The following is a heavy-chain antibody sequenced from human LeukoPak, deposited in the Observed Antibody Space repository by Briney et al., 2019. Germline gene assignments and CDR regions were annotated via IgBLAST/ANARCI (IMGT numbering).Heavy chain of an antibody. CDR3: ARGVIVGATNSDAFDI. CDR1: GGSFSGYY. Sequence: SETLSLTCAVYGGSFSGYYWSWIRQPPGKGLEWIGEINHSGSTNYNPSLKSRVTISVDTSKNQFSLKLSSVTAADTAVYYCARGVIVGATNSDAFDIWGQGTMVTVSS. CDR2: INHSGST. V-gene: IGHV4-34*01. J-gene: IGHJ3*02. D-gene: IGHD1-26*01.